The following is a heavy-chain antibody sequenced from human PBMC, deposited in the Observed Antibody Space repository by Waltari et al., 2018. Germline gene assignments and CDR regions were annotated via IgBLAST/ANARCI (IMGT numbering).Heavy chain of an antibody. CDR1: GGTFSSYA. CDR3: ARGSGHDYSSLTPDY. Sequence: QVQLVQSGAEVKKPGSSVKVSCKASGGTFSSYAISWVRQAPGQGLEWMGGSIPTLGTANNAQKCQGRVTITADESTSTAYMELSSLRSEDTAVYYCARGSGHDYSSLTPDYWGQGTLVTVSS. J-gene: IGHJ4*02. CDR2: SIPTLGTA. D-gene: IGHD4-4*01. V-gene: IGHV1-69*01.